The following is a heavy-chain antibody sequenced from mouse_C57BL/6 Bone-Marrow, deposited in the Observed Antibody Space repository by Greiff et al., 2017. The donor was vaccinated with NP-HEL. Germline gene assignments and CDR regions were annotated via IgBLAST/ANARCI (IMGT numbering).Heavy chain of an antibody. D-gene: IGHD2-1*01. V-gene: IGHV1-50*01. J-gene: IGHJ4*01. CDR1: GFTFTSYW. Sequence: QVQLQQPGAELVKPGASVKLSCKASGFTFTSYWMQWVKQRPGQGLEWIGEIAPSDSYTNYHPKFTGKATLTVDTSSSTAYMQSSSLTSEDSAVDDSASENYGNAMDYWGQGTSVTVSS. CDR2: IAPSDSYT. CDR3: ASENYGNAMDY.